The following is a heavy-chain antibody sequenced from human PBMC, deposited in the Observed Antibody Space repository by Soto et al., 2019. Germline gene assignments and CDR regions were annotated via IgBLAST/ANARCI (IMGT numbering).Heavy chain of an antibody. J-gene: IGHJ4*02. CDR2: ISYDGNNK. V-gene: IGHV3-30*18. CDR1: GFTFSSYG. Sequence: HPGGSLRLSCAASGFTFSSYGMHWVRQAPGKGLEWVAVISYDGNNKYYADSVKGRFTISRDNSKNTLYLQMNSLRDEDMAVYYCAKVLIAAAATGNFFFDYWGQGALVTVSS. D-gene: IGHD6-25*01. CDR3: AKVLIAAAATGNFFFDY.